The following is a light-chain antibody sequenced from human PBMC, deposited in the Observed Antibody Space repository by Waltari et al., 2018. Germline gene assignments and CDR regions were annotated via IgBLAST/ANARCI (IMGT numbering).Light chain of an antibody. Sequence: QSALTQPASVSGSPGQSITISCTGSSGVVGGSTLFPWYPQHPGKAPKPIIYEVSRRPSGVSNRFSGSKSGNTASLTISGLQAEDEADYYCYSYAGGSVFGTGTKVTVL. V-gene: IGLV2-23*02. J-gene: IGLJ1*01. CDR1: SGVVGGSTL. CDR3: YSYAGGSV. CDR2: EVS.